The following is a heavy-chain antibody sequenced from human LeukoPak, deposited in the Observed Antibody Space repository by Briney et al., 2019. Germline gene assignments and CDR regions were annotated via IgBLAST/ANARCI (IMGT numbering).Heavy chain of an antibody. CDR3: ARGPLIAAAGTW. J-gene: IGHJ4*02. CDR1: GGTFISYA. V-gene: IGHV1-69*13. Sequence: ASVKVSCKASGGTFISYAISWVRQAPGQGLEWMGGIIAIFGTANYAQKFQGRVTITADESTSTAYMELSSLRSEDTAVYYCARGPLIAAAGTWWGQGTLVTVSA. CDR2: IIAIFGTA. D-gene: IGHD6-13*01.